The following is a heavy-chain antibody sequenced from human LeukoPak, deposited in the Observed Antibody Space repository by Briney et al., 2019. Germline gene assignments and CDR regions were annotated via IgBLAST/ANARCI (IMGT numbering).Heavy chain of an antibody. D-gene: IGHD6-19*01. CDR1: GFTFSDYN. J-gene: IGHJ4*02. V-gene: IGHV3-48*04. CDR2: IQSISTTI. CDR3: ARDDHQWLPTGY. Sequence: GGSLRLSCAASGFTFSDYNMNWVRQAPGKGLEWVSYIQSISTTIYYSDSVKGRFTISRDNAKNSLFLQMNSLRVEDTAVYYCARDDHQWLPTGYWGQGTLVTVSS.